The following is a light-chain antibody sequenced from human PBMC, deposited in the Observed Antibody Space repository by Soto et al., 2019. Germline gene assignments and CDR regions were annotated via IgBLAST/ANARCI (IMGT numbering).Light chain of an antibody. CDR3: AAWDDSLNGWV. V-gene: IGLV1-44*01. CDR2: VDN. J-gene: IGLJ3*02. Sequence: QPVLTQPPSASGTPRQRVTISCSGGTSNIGGNPVNWYQQLPGTAPKLLIFVDNQRPSGVSDRFSGSKSGTSASLAISGLQSEDEADYYCAAWDDSLNGWVFGGGTKLTVL. CDR1: TSNIGGNP.